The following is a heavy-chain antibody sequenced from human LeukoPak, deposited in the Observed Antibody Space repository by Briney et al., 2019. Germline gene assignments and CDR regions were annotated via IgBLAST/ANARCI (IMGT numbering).Heavy chain of an antibody. CDR3: ARGGGWYIGDWDKWFDP. Sequence: ASVKVSCKASGYTFIGYYIHWVRQAPGQGLEWSGWMNPNSGDTNYVQKFQGRVTMTRDTSISTAYMELSRLRSDDTAVYYCARGGGWYIGDWDKWFDPRGQGTLVTVSS. D-gene: IGHD2-15*01. J-gene: IGHJ5*02. CDR1: GYTFIGYY. CDR2: MNPNSGDT. V-gene: IGHV1-2*02.